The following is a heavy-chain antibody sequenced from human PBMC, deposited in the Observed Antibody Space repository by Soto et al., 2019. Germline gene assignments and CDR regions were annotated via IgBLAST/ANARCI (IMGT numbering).Heavy chain of an antibody. D-gene: IGHD3-10*01. J-gene: IGHJ6*02. CDR3: ARGLAVRGSYGLDV. Sequence: TLCLTCAVSGASISRGGSSWSWIRQAPGTGLEWIGYVYHNGITNYNPSLKSRVTISVDKSQNQFSLSLNSVTAADTAVYYCARGLAVRGSYGLDVWGQGTTVTVS. CDR2: VYHNGIT. CDR1: GASISRGGSS. V-gene: IGHV4-30-2*01.